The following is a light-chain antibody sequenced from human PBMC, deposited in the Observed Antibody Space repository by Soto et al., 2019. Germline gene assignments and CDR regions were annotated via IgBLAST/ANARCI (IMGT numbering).Light chain of an antibody. Sequence: QSVLTQPPSASGTPGQRVTISCSGSSSNIGSNYVYWYQQLPGTAPKLLIYRNNQRPSGVPDRFSGSKSGTSASLAISGLRSEDEADYYCAALDDILSGVVVFCGGTKLTVL. J-gene: IGLJ2*01. CDR1: SSNIGSNY. CDR3: AALDDILSGVVV. CDR2: RNN. V-gene: IGLV1-47*01.